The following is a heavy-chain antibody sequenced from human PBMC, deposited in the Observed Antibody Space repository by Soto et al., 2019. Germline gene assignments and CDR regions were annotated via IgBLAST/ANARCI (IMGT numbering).Heavy chain of an antibody. D-gene: IGHD5-12*01. V-gene: IGHV5-51*01. CDR3: ARPARGYRGRYYFDS. CDR2: IYPGDSDT. J-gene: IGHJ4*02. Sequence: GESLKISCKGSGYSFTSYWIGWVRQMPGKGLEWMGIIYPGDSDTRYSPSFQGQVTISADKSISTAYLQWSSLKASDTAMYYCARPARGYRGRYYFDSWGKGTLVTAS. CDR1: GYSFTSYW.